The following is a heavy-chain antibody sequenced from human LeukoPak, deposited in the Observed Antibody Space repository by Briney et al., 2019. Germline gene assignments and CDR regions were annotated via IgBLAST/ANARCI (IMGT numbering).Heavy chain of an antibody. Sequence: SETLSLTCAVYGGSFSGYYWSWIRQPPGKGLEWIGEINHSGSTNYNPSLKSRVTISVDTSKNQFSLKLSSVTAADTAVYYCARVGYYYYYMDVWGKGTTVTDSS. CDR3: ARVGYYYYYMDV. V-gene: IGHV4-34*01. CDR2: INHSGST. CDR1: GGSFSGYY. J-gene: IGHJ6*03.